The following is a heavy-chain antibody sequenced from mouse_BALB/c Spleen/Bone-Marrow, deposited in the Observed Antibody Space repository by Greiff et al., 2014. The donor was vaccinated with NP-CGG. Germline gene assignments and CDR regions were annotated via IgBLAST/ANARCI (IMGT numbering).Heavy chain of an antibody. Sequence: VQGVESGPGLVAPSQSLSITCTVSGFSLTSYGVHWVRQPPGKGLEWLGVIWAGGSTNYNSALMSRLSISKDNSKSQVFLKMNSLQTDDAAIYYCARAAYRYDVTWFAYWGQGTLVTVSA. CDR3: ARAAYRYDVTWFAY. J-gene: IGHJ3*01. D-gene: IGHD2-14*01. V-gene: IGHV2-9*02. CDR1: GFSLTSYG. CDR2: IWAGGST.